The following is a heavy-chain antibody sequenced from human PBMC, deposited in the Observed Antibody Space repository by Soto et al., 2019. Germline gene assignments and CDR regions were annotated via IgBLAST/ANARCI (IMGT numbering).Heavy chain of an antibody. D-gene: IGHD5-12*01. CDR3: ARGQEGVVATH. Sequence: QVQLQQWGAGLFKLSDTLSLNCAVTGGSLSGYYWSWIRQPPGKGLEWIGEVKDGGHTNYSPSLRGRVTISSDTSNNQFSLRLNSVTAADTGVYYCARGQEGVVATHWDQGSLVTVSS. CDR1: GGSLSGYY. CDR2: VKDGGHT. J-gene: IGHJ4*02. V-gene: IGHV4-34*01.